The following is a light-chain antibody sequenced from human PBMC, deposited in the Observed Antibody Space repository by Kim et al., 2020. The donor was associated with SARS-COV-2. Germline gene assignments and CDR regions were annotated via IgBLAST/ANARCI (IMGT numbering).Light chain of an antibody. V-gene: IGLV3-19*01. CDR3: NSRDSNDNVV. J-gene: IGLJ2*01. Sequence: VDWGETGRIKCQGAVLRSYLATWYMTKPGRAPVLVIYGKNNLPSGIPDRFSGSSSGKTASLTITGTQAGDEADYYCNSRDSNDNVVFGGGTQLTVL. CDR2: GKN. CDR1: VLRSYL.